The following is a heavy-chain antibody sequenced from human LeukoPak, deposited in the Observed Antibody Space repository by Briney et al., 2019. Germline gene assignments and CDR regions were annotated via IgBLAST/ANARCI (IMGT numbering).Heavy chain of an antibody. CDR2: IYNSGST. CDR1: GGSISSFY. J-gene: IGHJ4*02. V-gene: IGHV4-59*01. D-gene: IGHD6-19*01. Sequence: SETLSLTCTVSGGSISSFYWSWIRQPPGKGLEWIGYIYNSGSTNYNPSLKSRVTISVDTPKNQFSLKLSSVTAADTAVYYCARAFLAVAGTRGGLDYFDYWGQGTLVTVSS. CDR3: ARAFLAVAGTRGGLDYFDY.